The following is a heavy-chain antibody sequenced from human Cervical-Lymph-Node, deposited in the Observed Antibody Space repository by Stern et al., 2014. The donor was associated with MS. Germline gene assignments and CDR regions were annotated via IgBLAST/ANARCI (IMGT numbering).Heavy chain of an antibody. J-gene: IGHJ4*02. CDR2: IYSSGTT. D-gene: IGHD3-3*01. Sequence: QVQLVESGPGLVKPSETLSLTCSVSGGSISSYYWSWIRQSPGKGLEWIGYIYSSGTTNYNPSLKVRVTISLDTSKNQFSLKLNSVTAADTAIYYRAREGYDGIDNWGQGTLVTVSS. V-gene: IGHV4-59*01. CDR1: GGSISSYY. CDR3: AREGYDGIDN.